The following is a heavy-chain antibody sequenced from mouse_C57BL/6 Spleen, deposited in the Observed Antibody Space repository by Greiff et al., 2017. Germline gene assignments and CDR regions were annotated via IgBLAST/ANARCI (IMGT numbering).Heavy chain of an antibody. CDR2: IYPGSGST. CDR1: GYTFTSYW. Sequence: QVQLQQPGAELVKPGASVKMSCKASGYTFTSYWITWVKQRPGQGLEWIGDIYPGSGSTNYNEKFKSKATLTVDTSSSTAYMQLSSLTSEDSAVYSGARPEYYGSGDWYFDVWGTGTTVTVSS. V-gene: IGHV1-55*01. CDR3: ARPEYYGSGDWYFDV. J-gene: IGHJ1*03. D-gene: IGHD1-1*01.